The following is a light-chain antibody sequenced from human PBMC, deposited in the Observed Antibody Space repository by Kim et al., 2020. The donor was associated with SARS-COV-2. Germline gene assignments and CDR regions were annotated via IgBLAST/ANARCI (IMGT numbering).Light chain of an antibody. Sequence: SPGERATLSCRASQSVSSSYLAWYQQKPGQAPRLLISGASSRATGIPDRFSGSGSGTDFTLTISRLEPEDFAVYYCQQYGSSLFTFGPGTKVDIK. CDR1: QSVSSSY. CDR2: GAS. CDR3: QQYGSSLFT. J-gene: IGKJ3*01. V-gene: IGKV3-20*01.